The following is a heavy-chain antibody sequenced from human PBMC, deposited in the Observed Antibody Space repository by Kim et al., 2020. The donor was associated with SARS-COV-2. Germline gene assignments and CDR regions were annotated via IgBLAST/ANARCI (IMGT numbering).Heavy chain of an antibody. CDR2: ISGTGGNT. D-gene: IGHD2-15*01. J-gene: IGHJ5*01. V-gene: IGHV3-23*01. Sequence: GGSLRLSCAASGFTSSSYAMGWVRQAPGKGLEWVSVISGTGGNTYYAESVKGRFTISRDNSKNTVYLQMYRLRVEDTAVYYCARSGGDCSGGSCYLAWF. CDR1: GFTSSSYA. CDR3: ARSGGDCSGGSCYLAWF.